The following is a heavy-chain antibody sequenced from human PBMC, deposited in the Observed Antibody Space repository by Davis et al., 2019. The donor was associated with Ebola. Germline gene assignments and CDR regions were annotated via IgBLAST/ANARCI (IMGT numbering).Heavy chain of an antibody. V-gene: IGHV1-69*10. CDR3: ARVPLWFGELLSISLNYFDY. CDR1: GGTFSSYA. CDR2: IIPILGIA. D-gene: IGHD3-10*01. J-gene: IGHJ4*02. Sequence: SVKVSCKASGGTFSSYAISWVRQAPGQGLEWMGGIIPILGIANYAQKFQGRVTITADKSTSTAYMELSSLRSEDTAVYYCARVPLWFGELLSISLNYFDYWGQGTLVTVSS.